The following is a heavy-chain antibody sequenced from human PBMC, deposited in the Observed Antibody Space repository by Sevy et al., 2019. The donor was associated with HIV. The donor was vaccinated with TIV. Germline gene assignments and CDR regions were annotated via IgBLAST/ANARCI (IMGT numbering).Heavy chain of an antibody. CDR3: ARDGGGSGSYYRGNYYYYGMDV. CDR1: GYTFTGYY. Sequence: ASIKVPCKASGYTFTGYYMHWVRQAPGQGLEWMGWINPNSGGTNYAQKFQGRVTMTRDTSISTAYMELSRLRSDDTAVYYCARDGGGSGSYYRGNYYYYGMDVWGQGTTVTVSS. V-gene: IGHV1-2*02. J-gene: IGHJ6*02. CDR2: INPNSGGT. D-gene: IGHD3-10*01.